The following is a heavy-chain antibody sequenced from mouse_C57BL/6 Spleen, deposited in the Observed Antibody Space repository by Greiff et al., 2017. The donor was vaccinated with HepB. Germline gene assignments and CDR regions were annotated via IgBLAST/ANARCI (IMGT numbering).Heavy chain of an antibody. Sequence: EVKVEESGPELVKPGASVKISCKASGYSFTGYYMHWVKQSHGNILDWIGYIYPYNGVSSYNQKFKGKATLTVDKSSSTAYMELRSLTSEDSAVYYCVSGTGTLDYWGQGTTLTVSS. J-gene: IGHJ2*01. CDR1: GYSFTGYY. V-gene: IGHV1-31*01. D-gene: IGHD4-1*01. CDR3: VSGTGTLDY. CDR2: IYPYNGVS.